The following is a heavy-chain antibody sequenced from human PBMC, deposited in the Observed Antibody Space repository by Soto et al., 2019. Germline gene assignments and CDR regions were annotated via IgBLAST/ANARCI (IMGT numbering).Heavy chain of an antibody. Sequence: QVQLQESGPGLVKPSETLSLTCTVSGGSISSYYWSWIRQPPGKGLEWIGYIYYSGSTNYNPSLKSRLTISVDPSKNQSSLRLSSVTAADTAVDSFARRNGGNLDYGGKGTLVTVSS. D-gene: IGHD2-8*01. V-gene: IGHV4-59*08. CDR1: GGSISSYY. CDR2: IYYSGST. CDR3: ARRNGGNLDY. J-gene: IGHJ4*02.